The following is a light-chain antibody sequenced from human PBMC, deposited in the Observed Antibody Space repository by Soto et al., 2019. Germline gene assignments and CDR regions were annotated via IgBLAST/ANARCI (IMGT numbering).Light chain of an antibody. V-gene: IGKV3-20*01. Sequence: EVVLTQSPGTLSLSPGERATLSCRASQSVSSTYLAWYQQKPVQSPRLLIYSTSSRATGIPDRFSGSGSGTDFTLTISRLEPEDFAVYYCQQYGRSPNTFGQWTKLEI. CDR1: QSVSSTY. J-gene: IGKJ2*01. CDR2: STS. CDR3: QQYGRSPNT.